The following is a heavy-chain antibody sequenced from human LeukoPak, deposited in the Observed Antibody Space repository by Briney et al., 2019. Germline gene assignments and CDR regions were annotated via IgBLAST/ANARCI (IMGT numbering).Heavy chain of an antibody. CDR3: AREELGIGYYFDY. D-gene: IGHD7-27*01. CDR2: IKQDGSEK. V-gene: IGHV3-7*01. CDR1: GFTFSSYW. Sequence: GGSLRLSCAASGFTFSSYWMSWVRQAPGKGLEWVANIKQDGSEKYYVDSVKGRFTISRENAKNSLYLKMNSLRAEDTAVYYCAREELGIGYYFDYWGQGTLVTVSS. J-gene: IGHJ4*02.